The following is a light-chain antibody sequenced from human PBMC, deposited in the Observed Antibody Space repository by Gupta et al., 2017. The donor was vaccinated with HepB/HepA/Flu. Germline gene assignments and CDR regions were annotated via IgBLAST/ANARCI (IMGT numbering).Light chain of an antibody. CDR2: GDS. CDR3: WHEGSSPGFN. CDR1: QTVTSRY. Sequence: EIVLTQSPGTLSLSAGERATLCCRARQTVTSRYLAWYQQRPGLAARLLIFGDSSRAIGSPCRLCGWASGTEFSLSVSKRESYHFDVYYGWHEGSSPGFNFGKGTNMELK. V-gene: IGKV3-20*01. J-gene: IGKJ2*01.